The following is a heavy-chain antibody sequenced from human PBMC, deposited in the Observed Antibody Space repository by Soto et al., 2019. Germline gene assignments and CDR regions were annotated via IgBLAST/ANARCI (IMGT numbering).Heavy chain of an antibody. CDR2: VSYTGGT. D-gene: IGHD3-10*01. CDR3: ARLGGRGSPDY. Sequence: PSETLSLTCTVSGGSINSPTYYWGWIRQPPGEELEWIGSVSYTGGTYYNPTLKSRVSISVDTSKRRFSLKMTSVTAADTAVYYCARLGGRGSPDYWGQGTLVTVSS. J-gene: IGHJ4*02. V-gene: IGHV4-39*01. CDR1: GGSINSPTYY.